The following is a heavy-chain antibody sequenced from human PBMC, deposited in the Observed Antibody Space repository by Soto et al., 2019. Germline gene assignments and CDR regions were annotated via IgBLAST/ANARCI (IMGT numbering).Heavy chain of an antibody. CDR2: ISYDGSNK. CDR1: GFTFSSYG. Sequence: GGSLRLSCAASGFTFSSYGMHWVRQAPGKGLEWVAVISYDGSNKYYADSVKGRFTISRDNSKNTLYLQMNSLRAEDTAVYYCAKDGGDYGDYFDYWGQGTLVTVS. D-gene: IGHD4-17*01. V-gene: IGHV3-30*18. J-gene: IGHJ4*02. CDR3: AKDGGDYGDYFDY.